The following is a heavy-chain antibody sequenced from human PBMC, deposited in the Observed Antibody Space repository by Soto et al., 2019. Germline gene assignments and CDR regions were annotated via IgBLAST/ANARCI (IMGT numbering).Heavy chain of an antibody. CDR3: ATSTVSYVDIVSSTTRGYFDH. J-gene: IGHJ4*02. D-gene: IGHD5-12*01. V-gene: IGHV5-51*01. CDR1: GYSFNTYW. CDR2: IYPGDSDT. Sequence: GESLKISCEGSGYSFNTYWIGWVRQMPGKGLEWMALIYPGDSDTRYSPSFEGQVTLSVDRSISTAYLQWSSLKASDTAIYYCATSTVSYVDIVSSTTRGYFDHWGQGTLVTVSS.